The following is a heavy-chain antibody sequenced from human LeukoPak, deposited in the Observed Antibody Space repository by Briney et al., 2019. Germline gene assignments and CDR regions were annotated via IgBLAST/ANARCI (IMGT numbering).Heavy chain of an antibody. CDR3: ARVPVTVTDDYYYYYYMDV. J-gene: IGHJ6*03. CDR1: GFTFSSYW. V-gene: IGHV3-7*01. D-gene: IGHD4-11*01. Sequence: GGSLRLSCAASGFTFSSYWMTWVRQAPGKGLEWVANIKQDGSEEYYVDSVKGRFTISRDNAENSLYLQMNSLRAEDTAVYYCARVPVTVTDDYYYYYYMDVWGKGTTVTVSS. CDR2: IKQDGSEE.